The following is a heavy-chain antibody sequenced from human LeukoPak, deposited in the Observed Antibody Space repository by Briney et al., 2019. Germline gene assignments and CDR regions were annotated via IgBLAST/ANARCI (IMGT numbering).Heavy chain of an antibody. J-gene: IGHJ4*02. CDR3: ARHGGYSYASPYHFDY. CDR2: IYYSGST. V-gene: IGHV4-39*01. CDR1: GGSISSSSYY. D-gene: IGHD5-18*01. Sequence: PSETLSLTCCVSGGSISSSSYYWGWIRQPPGKGLEWIGSIYYSGSTYYNPSLKSRVTISVDTSKNQFSLKLSSVTAADTAVYYCARHGGYSYASPYHFDYWGQGTLVSVSS.